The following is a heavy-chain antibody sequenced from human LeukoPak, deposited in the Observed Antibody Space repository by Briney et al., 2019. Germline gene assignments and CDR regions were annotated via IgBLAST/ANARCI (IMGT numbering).Heavy chain of an antibody. CDR3: ARSPIDYSNSLYFDY. CDR2: ISNNGGYT. Sequence: GGSLRLSCAASGFTFSSSAMSWVRQAPGKGLEWVSAISNNGGYTYYADSVQGRFTISRDNSKNTLYLQMNSLRAEDTAVFYCARSPIDYSNSLYFDYWGQGTLVTVSS. D-gene: IGHD4-11*01. V-gene: IGHV3-23*01. J-gene: IGHJ4*02. CDR1: GFTFSSSA.